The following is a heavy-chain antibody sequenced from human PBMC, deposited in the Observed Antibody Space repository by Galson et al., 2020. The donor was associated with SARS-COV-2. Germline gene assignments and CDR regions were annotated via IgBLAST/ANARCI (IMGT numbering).Heavy chain of an antibody. CDR3: ATDPFGVAEGDFDI. J-gene: IGHJ3*02. V-gene: IGHV3-66*02. Sequence: GGSLRLSCAASGFSVSRNHMRWVRQAPGKGLEWVSLIYTSDSTSYADSVKGRFTISRDNSKNTVVLHMRSLRPEDTAIYYCATDPFGVAEGDFDIWGQGTMVTVS. CDR2: IYTSDST. D-gene: IGHD3-3*01. CDR1: GFSVSRNH.